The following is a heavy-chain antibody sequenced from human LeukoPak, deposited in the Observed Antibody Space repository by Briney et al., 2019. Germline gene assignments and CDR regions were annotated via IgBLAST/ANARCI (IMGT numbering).Heavy chain of an antibody. J-gene: IGHJ5*02. V-gene: IGHV4-34*01. D-gene: IGHD3-3*01. CDR3: PRGYDFWSGYYWNWFDP. CDR2: INHSGST. Sequence: SETLSLTCAVYGGSFSGYYWSWIRQPPGKGLEWIGEINHSGSTTYNPSLKSRVTISVDTSKNQFSLKLSSVTAADTAVYYCPRGYDFWSGYYWNWFDPWGQGTLVTVSS. CDR1: GGSFSGYY.